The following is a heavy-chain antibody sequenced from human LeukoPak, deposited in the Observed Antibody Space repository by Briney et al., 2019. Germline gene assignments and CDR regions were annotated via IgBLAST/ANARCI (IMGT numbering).Heavy chain of an antibody. CDR1: GGSISSYY. CDR3: AREVPGDYYDSSGYLPYAFDI. V-gene: IGHV4-59*01. Sequence: SETLSLTCTVSGGSISSYYWSWIRQPPGKGLEWTGYIYYSGSTNYNPSLKIRVTISVDTSKNQFSLKLSSVTAADTAVYYCAREVPGDYYDSSGYLPYAFDIWGQGTMVTVSS. D-gene: IGHD3-22*01. J-gene: IGHJ3*02. CDR2: IYYSGST.